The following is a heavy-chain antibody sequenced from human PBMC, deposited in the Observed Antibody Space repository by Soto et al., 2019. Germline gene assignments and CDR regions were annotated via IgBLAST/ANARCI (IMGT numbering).Heavy chain of an antibody. CDR1: GGTFSSYA. J-gene: IGHJ4*02. Sequence: SVKVSCKASGGTFSSYAISWVRQAPGQGLEWMGGIIPIFGTANYAQKFQGRVTITADESTSTAYMELSSLRSEDTAVYYCARGPYNWNYFDYWGQGTLVTVSS. D-gene: IGHD1-20*01. CDR3: ARGPYNWNYFDY. CDR2: IIPIFGTA. V-gene: IGHV1-69*13.